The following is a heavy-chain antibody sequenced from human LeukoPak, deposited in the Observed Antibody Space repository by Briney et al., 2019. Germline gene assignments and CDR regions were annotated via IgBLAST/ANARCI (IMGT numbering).Heavy chain of an antibody. V-gene: IGHV4-34*01. J-gene: IGHJ4*02. D-gene: IGHD3-9*01. CDR1: GVSINDYY. Sequence: SETLSLTCGVFGVSINDYYWSWIRQSPGKGLEWIGEVSHTEGTRYNPSLESRVTMSVGTSENQLSLKLIFVTAADTAVYYCARIRCGHSGSVCYNHWGLGTLVTVSS. CDR3: ARIRCGHSGSVCYNH. CDR2: VSHTEGT.